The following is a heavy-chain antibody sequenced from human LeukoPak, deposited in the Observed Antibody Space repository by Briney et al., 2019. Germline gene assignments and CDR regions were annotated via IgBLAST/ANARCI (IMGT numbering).Heavy chain of an antibody. CDR2: INPNSGGT. D-gene: IGHD6-19*01. CDR3: ARDGAVAGTSLFDY. Sequence: ASVKVSCTASGYTFTGYYMHWVRQAPGQGLEWMGWINPNSGGTNYAQKFQGRVTMTRDTSISTAYMELSRLRSDDTAVYYCARDGAVAGTSLFDYWGQETLVTVSS. J-gene: IGHJ4*02. V-gene: IGHV1-2*02. CDR1: GYTFTGYY.